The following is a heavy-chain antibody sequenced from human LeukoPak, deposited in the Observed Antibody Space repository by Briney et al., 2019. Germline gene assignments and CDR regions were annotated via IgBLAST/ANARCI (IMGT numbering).Heavy chain of an antibody. Sequence: ASVKVSCKASGYIFTDYYIHWVRQAPGQGLEWMGWISAYNGNTNYAQKLQGRVTMTTDTSTSTAYMELRSLRSDDTAVYCCARVVRESAKYYYYYYGMDVWGQGTSVTVSS. CDR3: ARVVRESAKYYYYYYGMDV. V-gene: IGHV1-18*04. CDR2: ISAYNGNT. CDR1: GYIFTDYY. J-gene: IGHJ6*02. D-gene: IGHD3-10*01.